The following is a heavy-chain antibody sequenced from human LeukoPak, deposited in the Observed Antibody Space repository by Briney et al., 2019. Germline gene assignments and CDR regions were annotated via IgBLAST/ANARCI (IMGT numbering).Heavy chain of an antibody. Sequence: GRSLRLSCAASGFTLSSYGMHWVRQAPGKGLEWVAVIWYDGSNKYYADSVKGRFTISRDNSKNTLYLQMNSLRAEDTAVYYCARDIGYSYGYVGHWFDPWGQGTLVTVSS. CDR3: ARDIGYSYGYVGHWFDP. D-gene: IGHD5-18*01. J-gene: IGHJ5*02. V-gene: IGHV3-33*01. CDR2: IWYDGSNK. CDR1: GFTLSSYG.